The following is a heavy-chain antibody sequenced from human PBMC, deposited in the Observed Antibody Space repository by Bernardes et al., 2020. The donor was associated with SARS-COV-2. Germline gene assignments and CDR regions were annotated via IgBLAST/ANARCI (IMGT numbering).Heavy chain of an antibody. J-gene: IGHJ4*02. Sequence: GGSLRLSCAASGFTFNSYWIHWVRQAPGKGLEWLSRIGPDGSSSSYADSVRGRFTISRDNAKNTLYLQMNTLRGEDTAVYYCARGGGGSTYGFGDYWGQGTLVTVSS. D-gene: IGHD5-18*01. CDR2: IGPDGSSS. CDR1: GFTFNSYW. CDR3: ARGGGGSTYGFGDY. V-gene: IGHV3-74*01.